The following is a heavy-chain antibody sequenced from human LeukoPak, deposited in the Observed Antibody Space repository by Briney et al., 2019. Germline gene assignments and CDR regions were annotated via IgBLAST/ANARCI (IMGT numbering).Heavy chain of an antibody. D-gene: IGHD4-17*01. J-gene: IGHJ3*01. V-gene: IGHV3-23*01. CDR1: GFTFSNYA. CDR3: ARDPNGDYIGAFES. CDR2: ITSGGAP. Sequence: GGSLRLSCAASGFTFSNYAVMWVRQAPGQGLEWVSAITSGGAPRYADSVKGRFTISRDNSKNTLYLQMNSLRAEDTAQYFCARDPNGDYIGAFESWGRGTVVTVSS.